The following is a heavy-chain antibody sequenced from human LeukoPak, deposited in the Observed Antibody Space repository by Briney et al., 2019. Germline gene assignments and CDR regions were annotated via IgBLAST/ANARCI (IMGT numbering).Heavy chain of an antibody. Sequence: GGSLRLSCAASGFTFSSYWMSWVRQAPGKGLEWVSYISSSSSTIYYADSVKGRFTISRDNAKNSLYLQMNSLRAEDTAVYYCASVGGYYLVYWGQGTLVTVSS. CDR2: ISSSSSTI. CDR3: ASVGGYYLVY. J-gene: IGHJ4*02. CDR1: GFTFSSYW. V-gene: IGHV3-48*01. D-gene: IGHD3-22*01.